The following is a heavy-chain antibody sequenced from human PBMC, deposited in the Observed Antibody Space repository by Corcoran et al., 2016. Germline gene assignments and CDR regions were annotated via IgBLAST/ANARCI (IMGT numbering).Heavy chain of an antibody. CDR2: IYPGDSHS. V-gene: IGHV5-51*01. D-gene: IGHD6-13*01. CDR1: GYSFTTYW. CDR3: AREYSSRPGAFDY. J-gene: IGHJ4*02. Sequence: EVQLVQSGAEVKKPGESLKISCKGSGYSFTTYWIGWVRQMPGKGLEWMGIIYPGDSHSTYSPSFQGQVTISADKSISTAYLQWSSLKASDTAMYYCAREYSSRPGAFDYWGQGTLVTVSS.